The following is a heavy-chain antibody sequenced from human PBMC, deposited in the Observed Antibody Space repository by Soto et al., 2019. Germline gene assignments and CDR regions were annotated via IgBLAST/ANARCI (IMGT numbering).Heavy chain of an antibody. CDR1: RVAFSKFI. Sequence: QAQLEQSGGEVKKPGSSVKVSCKASRVAFSKFIVTWVRQAPGLGLERLGGIITIFGTANYAQKFQGRVTITADEPTSTSCMEVNNMTSEDTAVYYCAKVRYTSPMGYYYGMDVWGQGTTATVSS. CDR3: AKVRYTSPMGYYYGMDV. CDR2: IITIFGTA. D-gene: IGHD1-20*01. V-gene: IGHV1-69*01. J-gene: IGHJ6*02.